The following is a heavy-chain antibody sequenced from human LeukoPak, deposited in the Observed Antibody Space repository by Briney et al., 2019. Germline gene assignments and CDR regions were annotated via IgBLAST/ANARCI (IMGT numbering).Heavy chain of an antibody. CDR1: GGSISSSSYY. Sequence: PSETLSLTCTVSGGSISSSSYYWGWIRQPPGKGLEWIGSIYYSGSTYYNPSLKSRVTISIDTSKNQFSLKLSSVTAADTAVYYCARVTIGGYDDSCGKTNPGYYYYYYMDVWGKGTTVTVSS. V-gene: IGHV4-39*07. J-gene: IGHJ6*03. CDR2: IYYSGST. D-gene: IGHD3-22*01. CDR3: ARVTIGGYDDSCGKTNPGYYYYYYMDV.